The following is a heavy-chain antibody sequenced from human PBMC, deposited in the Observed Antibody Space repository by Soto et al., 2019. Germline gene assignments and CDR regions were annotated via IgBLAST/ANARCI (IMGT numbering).Heavy chain of an antibody. CDR3: ARDLRITMVRGVMYYYYGMDV. V-gene: IGHV4-34*01. CDR1: GGSFSGYY. CDR2: INHSGST. D-gene: IGHD3-10*01. Sequence: SETLYLTCAVYGGSFSGYYWSWIRQPPGKGLEWIGEINHSGSTNYNPSLKSRVTISVDTSKNQFSLKLSSVTAADTAVYYCARDLRITMVRGVMYYYYGMDVWGQGTTVTVSS. J-gene: IGHJ6*02.